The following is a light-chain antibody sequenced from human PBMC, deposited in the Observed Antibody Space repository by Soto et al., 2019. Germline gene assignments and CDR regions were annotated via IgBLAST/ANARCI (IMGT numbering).Light chain of an antibody. CDR1: SSDVGGYNS. CDR3: NSYTSSTTYV. V-gene: IGLV2-14*01. J-gene: IGLJ1*01. Sequence: QSALTQPASVSGSPGQSITISCTGTSSDVGGYNSVSWYQQHPGKAPKLMIYEVNNRPSGVSNRFSGSKSGNTASLTISGLQAEDEADYYCNSYTSSTTYVFGTGNKVTVL. CDR2: EVN.